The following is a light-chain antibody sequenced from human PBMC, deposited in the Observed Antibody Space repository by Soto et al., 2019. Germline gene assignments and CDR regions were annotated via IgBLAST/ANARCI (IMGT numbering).Light chain of an antibody. J-gene: IGKJ2*01. Sequence: PGERATLSCRASQSVIGYLAWYQHKPGQAPRLLIYDASNRATGIPARFSGSGSGTDFTLTISSLEPEDFAVYYCQQHNNWPEVYTFGQGTKLEIK. CDR2: DAS. CDR3: QQHNNWPEVYT. V-gene: IGKV3-11*01. CDR1: QSVIGY.